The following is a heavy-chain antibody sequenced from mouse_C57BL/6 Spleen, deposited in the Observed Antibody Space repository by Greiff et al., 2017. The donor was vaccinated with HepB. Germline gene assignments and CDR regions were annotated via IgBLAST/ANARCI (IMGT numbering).Heavy chain of an antibody. CDR1: GYAFSSYW. Sequence: VKLMESGAELVKPGASVKISCKASGYAFSSYWMNWVKQRPGKGLEWIGQIYPGDGDTNYNGKFKGKATLTADKSSSTAYMQLSSLTSEDSAVYFCARDYLMDYWGQGTSVTVSS. V-gene: IGHV1-80*01. CDR2: IYPGDGDT. CDR3: ARDYLMDY. J-gene: IGHJ4*01.